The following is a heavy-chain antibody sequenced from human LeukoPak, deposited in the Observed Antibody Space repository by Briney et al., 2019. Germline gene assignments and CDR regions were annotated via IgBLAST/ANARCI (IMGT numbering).Heavy chain of an antibody. CDR2: ISSSSSYI. V-gene: IGHV3-21*01. J-gene: IGHJ4*02. CDR3: ARDLIVGATTESYDY. D-gene: IGHD1-26*01. Sequence: GGSLRLSCAASGFTFSSYSMNWVRQPPGKGLEWVSSISSSSSYIYYADSVKGRFTISRDNAKNSLYLQMNSLRAEDTAVYYCARDLIVGATTESYDYWGQGTLVTVSS. CDR1: GFTFSSYS.